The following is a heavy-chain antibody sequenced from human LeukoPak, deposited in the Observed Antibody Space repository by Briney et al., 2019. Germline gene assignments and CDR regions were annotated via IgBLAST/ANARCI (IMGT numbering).Heavy chain of an antibody. Sequence: GASVKVSCKASGGTFSSYAISWVRQAPGQGLEWMGGIIPIFSTANYAQKFQGRVTITTDESTSTAYMELSSLRSEDTAVYYCASCNYYDSSGYYPYYFDYWGQGTLVTVSS. V-gene: IGHV1-69*05. J-gene: IGHJ4*02. CDR2: IIPIFSTA. D-gene: IGHD3-22*01. CDR3: ASCNYYDSSGYYPYYFDY. CDR1: GGTFSSYA.